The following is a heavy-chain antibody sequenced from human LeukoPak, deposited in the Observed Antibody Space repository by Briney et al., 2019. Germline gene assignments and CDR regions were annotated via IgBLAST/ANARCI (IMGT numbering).Heavy chain of an antibody. CDR1: GFTFHDFA. CDR3: ARLGGPDYYFYYYMDV. Sequence: GGSLRLSCAASGFTFHDFAMSWVRQAPGKGLEWVSGVNWNGDGTGYADSVEGRFTISRDNAKNSLYLQMNSLRVDDRALYYCARLGGPDYYFYYYMDVWGKGTTVTVSS. V-gene: IGHV3-20*04. CDR2: VNWNGDGT. D-gene: IGHD1-26*01. J-gene: IGHJ6*03.